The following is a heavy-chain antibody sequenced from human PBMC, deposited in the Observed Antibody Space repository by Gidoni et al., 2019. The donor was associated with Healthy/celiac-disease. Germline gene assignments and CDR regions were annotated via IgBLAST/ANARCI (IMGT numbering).Heavy chain of an antibody. D-gene: IGHD3-22*01. CDR1: GFTFSRYG. V-gene: IGHV3-33*08. J-gene: IGHJ3*02. CDR2: RSYDGSNK. CDR3: ARDLVTMIVGEGDAFDI. Sequence: QVQLVESGGGVVQPGRSLRLSCAASGFTFSRYGMHWVRQAPGKGLEWVAVRSYDGSNKYYTDTVKGRFTISRYNSKNTLYLQMNSMRAEDTAVYYCARDLVTMIVGEGDAFDIWGQGTMVTVSS.